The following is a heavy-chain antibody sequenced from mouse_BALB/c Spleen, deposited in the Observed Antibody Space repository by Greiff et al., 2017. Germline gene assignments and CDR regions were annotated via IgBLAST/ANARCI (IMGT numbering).Heavy chain of an antibody. CDR2: INPGGGGT. D-gene: IGHD2-4*01. Sequence: VQLVESGAELVRPGTSVKVSCKASGYAFTNYLMGWVKQRPGQGLEWIGVINPGGGGTNYNEKLKGKATLTVDKSSSTAYMQLSSLTSDDSAVYVCARFNYDGGGAMDYWGQGTSVTVSS. CDR3: ARFNYDGGGAMDY. CDR1: GYAFTNYL. V-gene: IGHV1-54*01. J-gene: IGHJ4*01.